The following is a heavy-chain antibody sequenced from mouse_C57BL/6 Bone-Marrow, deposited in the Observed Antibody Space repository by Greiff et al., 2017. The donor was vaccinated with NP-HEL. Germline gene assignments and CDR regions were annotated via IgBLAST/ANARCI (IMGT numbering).Heavy chain of an antibody. CDR2: ISDGGSYT. J-gene: IGHJ2*01. D-gene: IGHD2-3*01. V-gene: IGHV5-4*01. CDR3: ARDRETIYDGYYAYFDY. CDR1: GFTFSSYA. Sequence: DVHLVESGGGLVKPGGSLKLSCAASGFTFSSYAMSWVRQTPEKRLEWVATISDGGSYTYYPDNVKGRFTLSRDNAKNNLYLQMSHLKSEDTAMYYCARDRETIYDGYYAYFDYWGQGTTLTVSS.